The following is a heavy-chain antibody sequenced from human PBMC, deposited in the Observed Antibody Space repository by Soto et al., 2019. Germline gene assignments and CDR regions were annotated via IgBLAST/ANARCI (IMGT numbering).Heavy chain of an antibody. V-gene: IGHV1-69*13. CDR1: GGTFSSYA. D-gene: IGHD4-4*01. CDR2: IIPIFGTA. CDR3: ARVAYSNYNWFDP. Sequence: ASVKVSCKASGGTFSSYAISWVRQAPGQGLEWMGGIIPIFGTANYAQKFQGRVTITADESTSTAYMELSSLRSEDTAVYYCARVAYSNYNWFDPWGQGTLVTVSS. J-gene: IGHJ5*02.